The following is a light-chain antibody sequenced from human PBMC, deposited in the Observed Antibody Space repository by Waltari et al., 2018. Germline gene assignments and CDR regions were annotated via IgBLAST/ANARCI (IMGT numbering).Light chain of an antibody. CDR3: SSYAGSNNLGV. V-gene: IGLV2-8*01. CDR1: SRHIDGYHY. J-gene: IGLJ3*02. CDR2: ESS. Sequence: QSALTHPPCASGSPRQSLTISCTVPSRHIDGYHYVSRYQQYPRKAPKLKIYESSKRPSWVPDRFSGSKSGNTASLTVSGLQADDEADYYCSSYAGSNNLGVFGGGTKLTVL.